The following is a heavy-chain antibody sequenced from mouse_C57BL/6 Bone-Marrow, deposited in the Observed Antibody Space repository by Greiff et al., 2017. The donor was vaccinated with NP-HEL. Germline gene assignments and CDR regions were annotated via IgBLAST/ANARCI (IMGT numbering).Heavy chain of an antibody. J-gene: IGHJ1*03. V-gene: IGHV1-15*01. CDR1: GYTFTDYE. D-gene: IGHD2-1*01. CDR2: IDPETGGT. CDR3: TKEDGNYFYWYFDV. Sequence: QVQLKQSGAELVRPGASVTLSCKASGYTFTDYEMHWVKQTPVHGLEWIGAIDPETGGTAYNQKFKGKDILTADKSSSTAYMELRSLTSEDSAVYYCTKEDGNYFYWYFDVWGTGTTVTVSS.